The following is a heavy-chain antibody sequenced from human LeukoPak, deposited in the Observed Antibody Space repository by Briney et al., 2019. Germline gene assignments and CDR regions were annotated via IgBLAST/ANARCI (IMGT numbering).Heavy chain of an antibody. Sequence: SETLSLTCSVSGYSISSGYYWGWIRQPPGKGLEWIGNIYHSGSTYYNPSLKSRVTISVDRSKNQFSLNLSSVTATDTVVYYCARADYGDYDLRPEYFQHWGQGTLVTVSS. CDR1: GYSISSGYY. D-gene: IGHD4-17*01. J-gene: IGHJ1*01. CDR2: IYHSGST. CDR3: ARADYGDYDLRPEYFQH. V-gene: IGHV4-38-2*02.